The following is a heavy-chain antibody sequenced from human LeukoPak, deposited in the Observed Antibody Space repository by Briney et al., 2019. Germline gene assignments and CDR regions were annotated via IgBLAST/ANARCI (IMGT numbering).Heavy chain of an antibody. CDR2: IRYDGSNK. J-gene: IGHJ6*03. CDR1: GFTFSSYG. V-gene: IGHV3-30*02. CDR3: AKDSHCSSTSCYDYYYYYMDV. D-gene: IGHD2-2*01. Sequence: GGSLRLSCAASGFTFSSYGMHWVRQAPGKGLEWVAFIRYDGSNKYYADSVKGRFTISRDNSKNTLYLQMNSLRAEDTAVYYCAKDSHCSSTSCYDYYYYYMDVWGKGTTVTVYS.